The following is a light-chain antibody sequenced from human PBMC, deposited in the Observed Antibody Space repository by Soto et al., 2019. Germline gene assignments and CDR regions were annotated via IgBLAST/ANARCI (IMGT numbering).Light chain of an antibody. Sequence: EMVMTQSPATLSVSPGERVTLSCRASESVHSNLAWYQQKPGQGPSLLIYYAFTRVTGVPDRFSGSGSGTEFTLTISSLQSEDFGVYYCQHYSNWPPTFGPGTKVEIK. CDR3: QHYSNWPPT. CDR1: ESVHSN. J-gene: IGKJ3*01. V-gene: IGKV3-15*01. CDR2: YAF.